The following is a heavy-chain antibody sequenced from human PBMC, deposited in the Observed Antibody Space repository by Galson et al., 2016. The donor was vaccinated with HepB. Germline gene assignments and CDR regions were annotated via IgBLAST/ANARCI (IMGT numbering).Heavy chain of an antibody. CDR3: ARASSSGWFYFDY. Sequence: SVKVSCKASGGTFSTSAISWVRQAPGQGLEWMGGIIPLFGTANYAQKFQGRVTITADKSTSTAYMEVSRLRSEDTAVYYCARASSSGWFYFDYWGQGTLVTVSS. D-gene: IGHD6-19*01. CDR2: IIPLFGTA. V-gene: IGHV1-69*06. CDR1: GGTFSTSA. J-gene: IGHJ4*02.